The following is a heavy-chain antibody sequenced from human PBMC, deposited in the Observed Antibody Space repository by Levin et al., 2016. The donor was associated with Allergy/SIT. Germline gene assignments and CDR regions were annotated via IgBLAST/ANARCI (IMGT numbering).Heavy chain of an antibody. Sequence: GGSLRLSCAASGFTLSSYRMHWVRQAPGKGLVWVSALNTDGSTTYADSVKGRFTISRDYAKDTVYLQMNSLRAEDTAVYYCAKDVSRCSGDCPGYFDYWGHGTLVTVSS. CDR2: LNTDGST. CDR3: AKDVSRCSGDCPGYFDY. J-gene: IGHJ4*01. D-gene: IGHD2-21*02. CDR1: GFTLSSYR. V-gene: IGHV3-74*01.